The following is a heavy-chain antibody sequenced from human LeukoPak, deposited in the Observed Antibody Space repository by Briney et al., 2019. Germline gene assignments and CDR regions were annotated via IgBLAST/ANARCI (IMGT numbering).Heavy chain of an antibody. V-gene: IGHV1-69*05. J-gene: IGHJ4*02. CDR3: ARDPPGL. CDR1: GDMFSSYG. CDR2: SIPVSGTI. D-gene: IGHD6-19*01. Sequence: ASVKVSCKASGDMFSSYGISWVRQAPGQGLEWMGGSIPVSGTIKYAQKFQGRVTITTEESTSTTYMELSSPRFEDTAVYYCARDPPGLWGQGTLVTVSS.